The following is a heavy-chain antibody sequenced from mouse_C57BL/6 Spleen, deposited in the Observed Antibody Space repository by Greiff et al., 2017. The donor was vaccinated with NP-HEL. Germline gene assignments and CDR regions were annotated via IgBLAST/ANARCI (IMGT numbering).Heavy chain of an antibody. CDR3: ARVGAYYGSRYFDV. J-gene: IGHJ1*03. V-gene: IGHV5-4*01. D-gene: IGHD1-1*01. CDR2: ISDGGSYT. CDR1: GFTFSSYA. Sequence: EVHLVESGGGLVKPGGSLKLSCAASGFTFSSYAMSWVRQTPEKRLEWVATISDGGSYTYYPDNVKGRFTISRDNAKNNLYLQMSHLKSEDTAMYYCARVGAYYGSRYFDVWGTGTTVTVSS.